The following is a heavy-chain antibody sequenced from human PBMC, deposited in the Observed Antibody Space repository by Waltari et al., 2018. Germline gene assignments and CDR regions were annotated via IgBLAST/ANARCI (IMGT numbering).Heavy chain of an antibody. Sequence: QVQLVESGGGVVQPGRSLRLSCAASGFTFSSYAMHWVRQAPGKGLEWVAVISDDGSNKYYADSVKGRFTLSRDNSKNTLYLQMNSLRAEDTAVYYCARPLMVGATGGVGYWGQGTLVTVSS. J-gene: IGHJ4*02. CDR3: ARPLMVGATGGVGY. CDR2: ISDDGSNK. CDR1: GFTFSSYA. V-gene: IGHV3-30-3*01. D-gene: IGHD1-26*01.